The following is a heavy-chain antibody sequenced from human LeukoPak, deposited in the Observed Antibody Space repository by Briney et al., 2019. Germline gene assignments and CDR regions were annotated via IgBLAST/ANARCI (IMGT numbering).Heavy chain of an antibody. Sequence: ASVKVSCKASGYTFTSYGISWVRQAPGQGLEWMGWISAYNGNTNYAQKLQGRVTMTTGTSTSTAYMELRSLRSDDTAVYYCAILQMYSSGWYARVGYWGQGTLVTVSS. J-gene: IGHJ4*02. V-gene: IGHV1-18*01. CDR3: AILQMYSSGWYARVGY. D-gene: IGHD6-19*01. CDR1: GYTFTSYG. CDR2: ISAYNGNT.